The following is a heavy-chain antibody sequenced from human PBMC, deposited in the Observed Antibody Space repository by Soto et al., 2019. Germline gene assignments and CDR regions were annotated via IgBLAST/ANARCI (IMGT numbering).Heavy chain of an antibody. D-gene: IGHD1-26*01. Sequence: SETLSLTCTVSGASITFGGYSWSWIRQTPGKGLEWIGYINHLETTFYNPSFESRLTLSIDRAKNQFSLKLHSMSAADRAVYFCARGGGSDPFDYWGQGILVTVSS. CDR1: GASITFGGYS. CDR3: ARGGGSDPFDY. V-gene: IGHV4-30-2*01. CDR2: INHLETT. J-gene: IGHJ4*02.